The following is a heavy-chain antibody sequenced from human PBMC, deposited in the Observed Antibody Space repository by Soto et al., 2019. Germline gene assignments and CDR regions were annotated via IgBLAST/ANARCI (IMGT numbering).Heavy chain of an antibody. J-gene: IGHJ5*02. V-gene: IGHV1-69*06. D-gene: IGHD3-16*01. CDR3: AREKWGSRSTWLDP. Sequence: SVKVSCKASGDMFSTYTITWMRQAPGRGLEWVGGVIPRSAKSNYAQKFEGRVTINQDTSASTAYMELSSVTSEDTAVYYCAREKWGSRSTWLDPSGQGTLVTVSS. CDR1: GDMFSTYT. CDR2: VIPRSAKS.